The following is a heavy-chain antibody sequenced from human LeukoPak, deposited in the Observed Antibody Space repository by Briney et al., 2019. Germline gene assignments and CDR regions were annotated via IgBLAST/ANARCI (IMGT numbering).Heavy chain of an antibody. D-gene: IGHD6-6*01. J-gene: IGHJ4*02. CDR1: GFTVSSNY. Sequence: GGCLRLSCAASGFTVSSNYMSWVRQAPGKGLEWVSVIYSGGSTYYADSVKGRFTISRDNSKNTLYLQMNSLRAEDTAVYYCAVEYSSSSTPYSYFDYWGQGTLVTVSS. CDR3: AVEYSSSSTPYSYFDY. CDR2: IYSGGST. V-gene: IGHV3-66*01.